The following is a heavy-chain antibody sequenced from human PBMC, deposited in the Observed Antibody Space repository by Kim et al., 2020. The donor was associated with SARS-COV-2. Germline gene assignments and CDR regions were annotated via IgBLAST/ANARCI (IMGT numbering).Heavy chain of an antibody. CDR1: GFTFSTYS. CDR2: INSRRSPL. J-gene: IGHJ3*01. V-gene: IGHV3-48*04. D-gene: IGHD3-3*01. CDR3: ARGVRLFGVDVFGDAF. Sequence: GGSLRLSCVASGFTFSTYSMNWVRQAPGKGLEWVSLINSRRSPLFNAAPVKGRSTTSRDTAKNSLPLQMNGLTAEASAVYYVARGVRLFGVDVFGDAF.